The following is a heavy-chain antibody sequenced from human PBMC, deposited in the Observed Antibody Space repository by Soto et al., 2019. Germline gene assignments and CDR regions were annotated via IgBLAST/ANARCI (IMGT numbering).Heavy chain of an antibody. D-gene: IGHD2-2*01. J-gene: IGHJ5*02. Sequence: PGGSLRLSCAASGFTFSSYAMSWVRQAPGKGLEWVSAISGSGGSTYYADSVKGRFTISRDNSKNTLYLQMNSLRAEDTAVYYCAKLNYCSSTSCYLNWFDPWGQGTLVTVSS. CDR1: GFTFSSYA. CDR3: AKLNYCSSTSCYLNWFDP. CDR2: ISGSGGST. V-gene: IGHV3-23*01.